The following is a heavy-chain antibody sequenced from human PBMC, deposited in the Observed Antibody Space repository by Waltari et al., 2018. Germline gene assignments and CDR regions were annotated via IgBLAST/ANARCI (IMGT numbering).Heavy chain of an antibody. CDR3: ARQDIVVVVAATPGDNWFDP. CDR1: GCSISSSSYY. CDR2: IYYSGIT. J-gene: IGHJ5*02. D-gene: IGHD2-15*01. Sequence: QLQLQESGPGLVKPSETLSLTCTVSGCSISSSSYYWGWIRQPPGKGLEWIGSIYYSGITYYNPSLKSRVTISVDTSKNQCSLKLSSVTAADTAVYYCARQDIVVVVAATPGDNWFDPWGQGTLVTVSS. V-gene: IGHV4-39*01.